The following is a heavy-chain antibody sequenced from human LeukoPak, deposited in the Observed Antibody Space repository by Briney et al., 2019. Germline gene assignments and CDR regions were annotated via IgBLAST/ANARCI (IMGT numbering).Heavy chain of an antibody. CDR3: ARGDGKVNIAAAGTGPHWYFDL. CDR1: GGSFSGYY. J-gene: IGHJ2*01. Sequence: SETLSLTCAVYGGSFSGYYWSWIRQPPGKGLEWIGENNHSGSTNYNPSLKSRVTISVDTSKNQFSLKLSSVTAADTAVYYCARGDGKVNIAAAGTGPHWYFDLWGRGTLVTVSS. V-gene: IGHV4-34*01. CDR2: NNHSGST. D-gene: IGHD6-13*01.